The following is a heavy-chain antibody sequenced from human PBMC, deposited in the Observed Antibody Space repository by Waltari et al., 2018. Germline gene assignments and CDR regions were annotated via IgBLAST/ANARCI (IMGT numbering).Heavy chain of an antibody. J-gene: IGHJ5*02. V-gene: IGHV3-30*18. Sequence: QVQLVESAGGVVQPGMSLRLSCAALGFSLSTFGIHWVRQAPGKGLEWVALAFFDGIKTHYADSVRGRFTISRDNSKNTLYLDINNLRVDDTGIYYCAKDAFGNTYLDHWGQGTVVTVSS. CDR2: AFFDGIKT. CDR1: GFSLSTFG. CDR3: AKDAFGNTYLDH. D-gene: IGHD3-10*01.